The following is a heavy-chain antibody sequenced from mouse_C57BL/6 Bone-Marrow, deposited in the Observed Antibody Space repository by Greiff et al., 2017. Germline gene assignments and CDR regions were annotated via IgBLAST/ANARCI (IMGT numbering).Heavy chain of an antibody. CDR1: EYDFPSYD. J-gene: IGHJ4*01. CDR3: ARNGAQSTDAMDY. D-gene: IGHD3-2*02. Sequence: EVQVVESGGGLVQPGASLKLSCESNEYDFPSYDMSWVRKTPAKRLELVAAINSDGGSTYYPDNMERRFIIARDNTNKTLYLQLSSLRSEETALYYCARNGAQSTDAMDYWGQGTSVTVSS. CDR2: INSDGGST. V-gene: IGHV5-2*01.